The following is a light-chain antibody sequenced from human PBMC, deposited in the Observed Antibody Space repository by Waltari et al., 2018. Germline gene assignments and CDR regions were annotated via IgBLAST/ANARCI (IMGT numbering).Light chain of an antibody. J-gene: IGKJ1*01. CDR2: DAT. CDR1: QDISIY. CDR3: QKYKDLPRT. V-gene: IGKV1-33*01. Sequence: DIQMTQSPSSMSASVGDRVSITCQESQDISIYLSWYQQKPGKAPKVLIYDATNWETGVPSSFTGSRAGKDYTYTITSLKTQGTAIYYCQKYKDLPRTFGQGTKVEIK.